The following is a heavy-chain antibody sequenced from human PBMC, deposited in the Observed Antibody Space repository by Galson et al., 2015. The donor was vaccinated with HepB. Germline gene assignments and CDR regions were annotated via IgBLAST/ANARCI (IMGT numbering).Heavy chain of an antibody. V-gene: IGHV3-30*18. Sequence: SLRLSCAASGFTFSSFGMHWVRQAPGKGLEWVAVILHDGKDKYYADSVKGRLTVSRDNLNNTLYLQMNSLRSEDTAVYYCAKDRLGSGSYYFDSWGHGALVTVSS. CDR1: GFTFSSFG. CDR3: AKDRLGSGSYYFDS. D-gene: IGHD3-10*01. CDR2: ILHDGKDK. J-gene: IGHJ4*01.